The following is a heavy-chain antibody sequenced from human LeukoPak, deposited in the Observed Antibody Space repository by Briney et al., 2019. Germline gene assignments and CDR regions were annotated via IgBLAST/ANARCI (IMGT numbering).Heavy chain of an antibody. D-gene: IGHD2-15*01. CDR3: AKSGLNRFDY. Sequence: GGCLRLSCAVSGFTFSSYWMSWVRQAPGKGLEWVANIKQDGSEKYYVASVQGRFTISRDKAKNSLYLQMNSLRAEDTALYYCAKSGLNRFDYWGQGTLVTVSS. CDR1: GFTFSSYW. V-gene: IGHV3-7*03. J-gene: IGHJ4*02. CDR2: IKQDGSEK.